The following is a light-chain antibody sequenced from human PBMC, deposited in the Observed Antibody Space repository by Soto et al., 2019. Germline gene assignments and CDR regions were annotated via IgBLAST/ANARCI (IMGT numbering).Light chain of an antibody. J-gene: IGKJ4*01. V-gene: IGKV3-20*01. Sequence: EIVLTQSPDTLSLSPGERAALSCRASQSLSRDYFAWYQQKPGQAPRLLIYATSNRATDIPDRFSASGSGTDFTLIIDKVQPEDFAVYYCQQYNNWPLTFGGGTKVEIK. CDR3: QQYNNWPLT. CDR1: QSLSRDY. CDR2: ATS.